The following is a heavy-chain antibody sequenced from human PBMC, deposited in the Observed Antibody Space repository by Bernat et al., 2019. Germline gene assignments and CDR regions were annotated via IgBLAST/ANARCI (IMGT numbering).Heavy chain of an antibody. D-gene: IGHD6-19*01. V-gene: IGHV3-33*01. J-gene: IGHJ4*02. CDR3: AGGGGIGSGWYFDY. Sequence: QVQLVESGGGVVQPGRSLRLSCAASGFTFSSYGMHWVRQAPGKGLEWVAVIWYDGSNKYYADYVKGQLTITRDNYKKTMYLKMNRRRAEDTAVYYCAGGGGIGSGWYFDYWGRGTLVTVSS. CDR2: IWYDGSNK. CDR1: GFTFSSYG.